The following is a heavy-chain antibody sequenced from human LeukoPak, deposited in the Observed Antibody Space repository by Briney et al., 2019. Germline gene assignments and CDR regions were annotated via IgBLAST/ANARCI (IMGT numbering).Heavy chain of an antibody. Sequence: ASVKVSCKASGYTFNSYGINWVRQAPGQGLEWMGWISAYNGNTNYAQRVQGRVTMTTDTSTSTAYMELRSLRSDDTAVYYCAKAHYSVAAAGMSDDWGQGTLVTVSS. CDR3: AKAHYSVAAAGMSDD. J-gene: IGHJ4*02. CDR1: GYTFNSYG. CDR2: ISAYNGNT. D-gene: IGHD6-13*01. V-gene: IGHV1-18*01.